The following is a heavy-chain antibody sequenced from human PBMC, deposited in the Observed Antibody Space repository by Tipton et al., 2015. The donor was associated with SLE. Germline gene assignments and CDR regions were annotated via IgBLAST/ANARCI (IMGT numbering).Heavy chain of an antibody. J-gene: IGHJ6*03. Sequence: LRLSCTVSGASISSGTYSWSWIRQPPGKGLEWIGEINHSGSTKYNPSLKSRVSISIDTSKNQFSLKLRSVTAADTAVYYCAREVEGYSSGWYYWYHYMDVWGKGTTVTVSS. CDR3: AREVEGYSSGWYYWYHYMDV. D-gene: IGHD6-19*01. CDR1: GASISSGTYS. V-gene: IGHV4-39*07. CDR2: INHSGST.